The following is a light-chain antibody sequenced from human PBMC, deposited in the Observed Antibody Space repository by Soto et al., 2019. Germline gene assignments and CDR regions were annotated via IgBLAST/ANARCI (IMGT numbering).Light chain of an antibody. J-gene: IGKJ1*01. CDR3: QQYHSSPLT. CDR2: GAS. Sequence: EIVLTQSPGTLSLSPGERATLSCRASQSVTSSYLAWYQQKPGQAPRRLIYGASIRATGIPDRFSGSGSGTDFTLTISRLEPEDFELYFCQQYHSSPLTLGQGTKVDI. V-gene: IGKV3-20*01. CDR1: QSVTSSY.